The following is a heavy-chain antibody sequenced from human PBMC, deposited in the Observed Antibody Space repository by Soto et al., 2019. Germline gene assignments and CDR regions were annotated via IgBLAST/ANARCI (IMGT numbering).Heavy chain of an antibody. V-gene: IGHV1-3*01. CDR2: INAGNGDT. D-gene: IGHD5-12*01. CDR1: GYTFTNYA. J-gene: IGHJ6*03. Sequence: ASVKVSCKASGYTFTNYAVHLVRQAPGQRLEWMGWINAGNGDTQYSQKFQGRVTITRDTSANTVYVELSSLRSEDTAVYYCARARGGYDYSYYYYMDVWGEGTTVTVSS. CDR3: ARARGGYDYSYYYYMDV.